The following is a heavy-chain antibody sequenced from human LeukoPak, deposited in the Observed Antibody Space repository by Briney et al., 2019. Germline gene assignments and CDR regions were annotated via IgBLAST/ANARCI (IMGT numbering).Heavy chain of an antibody. V-gene: IGHV3-53*01. J-gene: IGHJ4*02. D-gene: IGHD6-13*01. CDR2: IYSGGST. CDR1: GFTVSSNY. CDR3: ARAGPAAGIDY. Sequence: PGGSLRLSCAASGFTVSSNYMSWVRQAPGKGLGWVSVIYSGGSTYYADSVKGRFTISRDNSKNTPYLQMNSLRAEDTAVYYCARAGPAAGIDYWGQGTLVTVSS.